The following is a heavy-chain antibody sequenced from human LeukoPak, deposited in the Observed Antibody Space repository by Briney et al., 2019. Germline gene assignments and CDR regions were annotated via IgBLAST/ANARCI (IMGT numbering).Heavy chain of an antibody. CDR2: ISYDGSNK. Sequence: GGSLRLSCVASGFTFSSYAMHWVRQAPGKGLEWVAVISYDGSNKYYADSVKGRFTISRDNSKNTLYLQMNSLRAEDTAVYYCARSRTTTAMVARFDPWGQGTLVTVSS. CDR3: ARSRTTTAMVARFDP. V-gene: IGHV3-30-3*01. CDR1: GFTFSSYA. J-gene: IGHJ5*02. D-gene: IGHD5-18*01.